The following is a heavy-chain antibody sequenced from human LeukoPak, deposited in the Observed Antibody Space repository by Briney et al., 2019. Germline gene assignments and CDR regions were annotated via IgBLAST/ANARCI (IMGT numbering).Heavy chain of an antibody. CDR3: AKDQYTDSSAASDY. J-gene: IGHJ4*02. V-gene: IGHV3-23*01. Sequence: GGSLRLSCAASGFTFSNYAMRWVRQAPWKGLEWVSTVSVNGYSTDYADSVKGRFTISRDNSKNTLYLQMNSLRAEDSAVYYCAKDQYTDSSAASDYWGQGILVTVSS. CDR1: GFTFSNYA. CDR2: VSVNGYST. D-gene: IGHD6-6*01.